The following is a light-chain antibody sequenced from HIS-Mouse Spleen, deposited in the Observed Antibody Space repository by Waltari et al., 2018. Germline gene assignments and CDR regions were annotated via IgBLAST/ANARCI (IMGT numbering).Light chain of an antibody. CDR2: KAS. Sequence: DIQMTQSPSTLSASVGDRFTITCRASQSISSWLAWYQQKPGKAPKLLLYKASSLESVVPSRFSGSGSGTEFTLTISSLQPDDFATYYCQQYNSYPYTFGQGTKLEIK. J-gene: IGKJ2*01. CDR1: QSISSW. V-gene: IGKV1-5*03. CDR3: QQYNSYPYT.